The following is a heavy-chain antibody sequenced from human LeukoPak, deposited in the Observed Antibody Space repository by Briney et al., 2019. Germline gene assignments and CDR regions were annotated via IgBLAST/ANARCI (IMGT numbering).Heavy chain of an antibody. V-gene: IGHV1-18*01. Sequence: GASVKVSCKASGYTFTSYGISWVRQAPGQGLEWMGWISAYNGNTNYAQKLQGRVTMTTDTSTSTAYMELRSLRSDDTAVYYCVTFTYDSSGYSFEVADYWGQGTLVTVSS. J-gene: IGHJ4*02. D-gene: IGHD3-22*01. CDR3: VTFTYDSSGYSFEVADY. CDR1: GYTFTSYG. CDR2: ISAYNGNT.